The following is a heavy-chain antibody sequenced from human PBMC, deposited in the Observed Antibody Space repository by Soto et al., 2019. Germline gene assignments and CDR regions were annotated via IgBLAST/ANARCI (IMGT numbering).Heavy chain of an antibody. V-gene: IGHV3-23*01. J-gene: IGHJ4*02. CDR3: AKDLTPKDGPGMVLPPKYYFDY. CDR1: GFTFSSYA. D-gene: IGHD3-9*01. CDR2: ISGSGGST. Sequence: PGGSLRLSCAASGFTFSSYAMSWVRQAPGKGLEWVSAISGSGGSTYYADSVKGRFTISRDNSKNTLYLQMNSLRAEDTAVYYCAKDLTPKDGPGMVLPPKYYFDYWGQGTLVTVSS.